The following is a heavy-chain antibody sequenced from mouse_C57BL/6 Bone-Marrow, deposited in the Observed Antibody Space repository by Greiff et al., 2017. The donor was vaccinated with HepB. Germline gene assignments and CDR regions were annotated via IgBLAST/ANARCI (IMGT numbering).Heavy chain of an antibody. CDR2: IDPANGNT. CDR1: GFTIKNTY. D-gene: IGHD1-1*01. CDR3: ARSRDYYGVGGDWYFDV. J-gene: IGHJ1*03. Sequence: VQLQQSVAELVRPGASVKLSCTASGFTIKNTYMHWVKQRPEQGLEWIGRIDPANGNTKYAPQFQGKATITADTSSNTAYLQLSSLTSEDTAIYYCARSRDYYGVGGDWYFDVWGTGTTVTVSS. V-gene: IGHV14-3*01.